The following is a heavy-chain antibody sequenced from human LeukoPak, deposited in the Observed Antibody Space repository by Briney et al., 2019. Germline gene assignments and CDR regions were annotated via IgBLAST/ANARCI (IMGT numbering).Heavy chain of an antibody. CDR3: ARLPFSVY. V-gene: IGHV4-38-2*02. CDR1: GYSISSGYY. Sequence: PSETLSLTCTVSGYSISSGYYWGWIRQPPGKGLEWIGSIYYSGSTYYNPSLKSRVTISVDTSKNQFSLKLSSVTAADTAVYYCARLPFSVYWGQGTLVTVSS. CDR2: IYYSGST. J-gene: IGHJ4*02.